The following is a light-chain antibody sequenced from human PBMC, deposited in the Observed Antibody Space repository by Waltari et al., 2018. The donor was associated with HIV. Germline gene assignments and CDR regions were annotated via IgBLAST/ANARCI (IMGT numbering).Light chain of an antibody. Sequence: EIVMPQSPDTLSVSPGDRASLFCTASQSIVTNLPWYQHKPGQAPRFLIYGASTRATDIPARFRGSGSGTEFTLTISSLQSEDFADYSCQQDHRWPPLTFGGGTKGEIK. CDR1: QSIVTN. V-gene: IGKV3-15*01. CDR2: GAS. CDR3: QQDHRWPPLT. J-gene: IGKJ4*01.